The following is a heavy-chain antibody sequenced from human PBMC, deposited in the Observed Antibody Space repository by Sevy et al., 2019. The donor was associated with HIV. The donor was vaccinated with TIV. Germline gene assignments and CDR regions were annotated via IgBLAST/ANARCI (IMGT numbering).Heavy chain of an antibody. J-gene: IGHJ3*02. D-gene: IGHD2-15*01. V-gene: IGHV4-34*01. Sequence: SETLSLTCAVYGGSFSGYYWSWIRQPPGKGLEWIGEINHSGGTNYNPSLKSRVTISVDTSKNQFSLKLNTVTAADTAVYYCARHCTGSSCSHAFNIWGQGTMVTVSS. CDR2: INHSGGT. CDR3: ARHCTGSSCSHAFNI. CDR1: GGSFSGYY.